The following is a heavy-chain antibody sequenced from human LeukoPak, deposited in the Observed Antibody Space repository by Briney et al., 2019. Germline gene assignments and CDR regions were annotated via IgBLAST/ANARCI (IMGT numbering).Heavy chain of an antibody. CDR1: GGSFSGYY. J-gene: IGHJ4*02. D-gene: IGHD3-3*01. CDR3: ARGPGYDFWSGYYSLQPFDY. V-gene: IGHV4-34*01. Sequence: SETLSLTCAVYGGSFSGYYWSWIRQPPGKGLEWIGEISHSGSTNYNPSLKSRVTISVDTSKNQFSLKLSSVTAADTAVYYCARGPGYDFWSGYYSLQPFDYWGQGTLVTVSS. CDR2: ISHSGST.